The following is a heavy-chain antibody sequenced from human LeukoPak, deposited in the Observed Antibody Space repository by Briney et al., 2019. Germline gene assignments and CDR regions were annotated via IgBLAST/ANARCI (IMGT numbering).Heavy chain of an antibody. CDR3: AKIVAGYFDY. D-gene: IGHD2/OR15-2a*01. CDR1: GFTFSTKW. Sequence: PGGSLRLSCAASGFTFSTKWMTWVRQAPGKGLEWVANIKPDGSEKFYVDSVKGRFTISRDNSKNTLYLQMNSLRAEDTAVYYCAKIVAGYFDYWGQGTLVTVSS. V-gene: IGHV3-7*03. J-gene: IGHJ4*02. CDR2: IKPDGSEK.